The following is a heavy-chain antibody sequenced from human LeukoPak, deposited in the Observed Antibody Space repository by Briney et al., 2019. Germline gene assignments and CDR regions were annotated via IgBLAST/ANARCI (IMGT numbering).Heavy chain of an antibody. D-gene: IGHD2-15*01. CDR1: GGPISSSSYY. CDR3: ARAGVGRYCSGGSCLAAIDY. J-gene: IGHJ4*02. CDR2: IYYSGST. Sequence: PSETLSLTCTVSGGPISSSSYYWGWIRQPPGEGLGWDGGIYYSGSTYYNPSLKSRVTISVDRSKNQFSLKLSSVTAADTAVYYCARAGVGRYCSGGSCLAAIDYWGQGTLVTVSS. V-gene: IGHV4-39*07.